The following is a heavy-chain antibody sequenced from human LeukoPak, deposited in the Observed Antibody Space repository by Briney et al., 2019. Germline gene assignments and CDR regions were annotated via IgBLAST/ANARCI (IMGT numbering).Heavy chain of an antibody. V-gene: IGHV4-34*01. Sequence: SATLSLTCAVYGGSFSGYYWSWIRHPPGQGLEWIGEINHSGSTNYNPSLKSRVTISVDTSKNQFSLKLSSVTAADTAVYYCARGLGFLYTMADYWGQGTLVTVSS. D-gene: IGHD3-10*01. CDR2: INHSGST. CDR3: ARGLGFLYTMADY. J-gene: IGHJ4*02. CDR1: GGSFSGYY.